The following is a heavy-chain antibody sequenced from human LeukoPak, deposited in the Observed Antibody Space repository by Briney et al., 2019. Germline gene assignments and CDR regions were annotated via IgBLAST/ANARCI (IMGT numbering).Heavy chain of an antibody. Sequence: GGSLRLSCAASGFTFSSYGMNWVRQAPGKGLEWVSSISSSSSYIYYADSVKGRFTISRDNAKNSLYLQMNSLRAEDTAVYYCASWYLTGMATWGQGTLVTVSS. J-gene: IGHJ5*02. V-gene: IGHV3-21*01. D-gene: IGHD1-20*01. CDR1: GFTFSSYG. CDR3: ASWYLTGMAT. CDR2: ISSSSSYI.